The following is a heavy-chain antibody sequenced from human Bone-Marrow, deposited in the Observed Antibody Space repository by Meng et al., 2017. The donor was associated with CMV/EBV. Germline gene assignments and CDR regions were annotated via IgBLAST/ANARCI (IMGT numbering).Heavy chain of an antibody. CDR2: IYYSGST. D-gene: IGHD3-3*01. Sequence: SETLSLTCTVSGGSISSSSYYWGWIRQPPGKGLEWIGSIYYSGSTYYNPSLKSRVTISVDTSKNQFSLKLSSVTAADTAVYYCARSHHYDFWSGYYTFTNWGQGTLVTVSS. CDR3: ARSHHYDFWSGYYTFTN. CDR1: GGSISSSSYY. V-gene: IGHV4-39*07. J-gene: IGHJ1*01.